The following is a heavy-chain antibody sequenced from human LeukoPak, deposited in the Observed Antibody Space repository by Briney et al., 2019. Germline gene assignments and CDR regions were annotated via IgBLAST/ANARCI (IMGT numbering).Heavy chain of an antibody. Sequence: SETLSLTCTVSGGSISSGDYYWSWIRQPPGKGLEWIGYIYYSGSTYYNPSLKSRVTISVDMSKNQFSLKLSSVTAADTAVYYCARQTPDYGDDYWGQGTLVTVSS. V-gene: IGHV4-30-4*01. CDR2: IYYSGST. CDR3: ARQTPDYGDDY. J-gene: IGHJ4*02. CDR1: GGSISSGDYY. D-gene: IGHD4-17*01.